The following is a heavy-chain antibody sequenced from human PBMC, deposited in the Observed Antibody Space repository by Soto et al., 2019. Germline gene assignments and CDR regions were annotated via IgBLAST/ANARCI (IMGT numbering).Heavy chain of an antibody. CDR2: IYYSGST. D-gene: IGHD3-22*01. V-gene: IGHV4-31*03. CDR3: ARGKYYYDSSGYQVDY. CDR1: GGSISSGGYY. Sequence: TLSLTCTVSGGSISSGGYYWSWIRQHPGKGLEWIGYIYYSGSTYYNPSLKSRVTISVDTSKNQFSLKLSSVTAADTAVHYCARGKYYYDSSGYQVDYWGQGTLVTVSS. J-gene: IGHJ4*02.